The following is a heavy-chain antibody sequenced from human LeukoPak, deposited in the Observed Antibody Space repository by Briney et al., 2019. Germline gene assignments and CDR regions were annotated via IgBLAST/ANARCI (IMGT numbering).Heavy chain of an antibody. J-gene: IGHJ4*02. CDR1: GGSISTISYF. CDR2: IYPSGST. V-gene: IGHV4-61*02. D-gene: IGHD3-10*01. CDR3: ARETMVRGVIITDY. Sequence: SETLSLTCTVSGGSISTISYFWTWIRQPAGKGLEWIGRIYPSGSTKYNPSLKSRVTMSVETSKNQLSLELSSVTAADTAVYYCARETMVRGVIITDYWGQGTLVTVSS.